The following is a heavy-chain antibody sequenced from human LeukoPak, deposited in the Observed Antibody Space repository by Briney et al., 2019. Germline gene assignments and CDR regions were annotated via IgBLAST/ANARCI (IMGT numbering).Heavy chain of an antibody. V-gene: IGHV1-3*01. D-gene: IGHD3-10*01. J-gene: IGHJ4*02. Sequence: EASVKVSCKASGYTFTSYAMHWVRQAPGQRLEWMGWINAGNGNTKYSQKFQGRVTITRDTSASTAYMELSSLRSEDTAVYYCARGRRITMVRGVIIGYWGQGTLVTVSS. CDR1: GYTFTSYA. CDR2: INAGNGNT. CDR3: ARGRRITMVRGVIIGY.